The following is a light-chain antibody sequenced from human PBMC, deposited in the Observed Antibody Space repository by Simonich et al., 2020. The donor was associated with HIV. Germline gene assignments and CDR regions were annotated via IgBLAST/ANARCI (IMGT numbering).Light chain of an antibody. CDR2: AAS. V-gene: IGKV1-17*01. CDR3: LQHNSYPST. CDR1: QSISSY. J-gene: IGKJ3*01. Sequence: DIQMTQSPSSLSASIGDRVTITCRANQSISSYLNCYQQKPGKAPKLLIYAASSLQSGVPSRFSGSGSGTEFTLTISSLQPDDFATYYCLQHNSYPSTFGPGTKVDIK.